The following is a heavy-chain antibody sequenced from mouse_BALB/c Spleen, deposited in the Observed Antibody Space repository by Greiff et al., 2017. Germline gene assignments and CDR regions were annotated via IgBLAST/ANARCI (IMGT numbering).Heavy chain of an antibody. CDR2: IRNKANGYTT. CDR3: ARGYDSSYAMDY. D-gene: IGHD2-4*01. J-gene: IGHJ4*01. Sequence: EVQVVESGGGLVQPGGSLRLSCATSGFTFTDYYMSWVRQPPGKALEWLGFIRNKANGYTTEYSASVKGRFTISRDNSQSILYLQMNTLRAEDSATYYCARGYDSSYAMDYWGQGTSVTVSS. V-gene: IGHV7-3*02. CDR1: GFTFTDYY.